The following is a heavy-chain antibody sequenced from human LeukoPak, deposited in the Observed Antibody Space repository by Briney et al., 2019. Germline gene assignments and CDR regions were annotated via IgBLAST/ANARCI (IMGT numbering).Heavy chain of an antibody. J-gene: IGHJ4*02. D-gene: IGHD3-10*01. V-gene: IGHV3-33*06. CDR1: GLSFSNSG. Sequence: GGSLRFSCAASGLSFSNSGMHWVRQAPGKGLEWVAMIWSDGSKTYYADSVKGRFTISRDNSKNTVYLQMNSLRAEDTAVYYCAKDKGVRYFDYWGQGTLVTVSS. CDR3: AKDKGVRYFDY. CDR2: IWSDGSKT.